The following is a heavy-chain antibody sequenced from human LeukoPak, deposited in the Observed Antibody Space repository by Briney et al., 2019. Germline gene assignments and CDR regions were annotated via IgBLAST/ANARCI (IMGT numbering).Heavy chain of an antibody. Sequence: PGGSLRLSCAASGFTFSSYEMNWVRQAPGKGLEWVSYISSGGSTTYYADSVKGRFTISRENAKNSLYLQMNSLRAEDTAVYYCARDEGVSFDYWGPGTLVTVSS. CDR2: ISSGGSTT. CDR1: GFTFSSYE. J-gene: IGHJ4*02. CDR3: ARDEGVSFDY. V-gene: IGHV3-48*03.